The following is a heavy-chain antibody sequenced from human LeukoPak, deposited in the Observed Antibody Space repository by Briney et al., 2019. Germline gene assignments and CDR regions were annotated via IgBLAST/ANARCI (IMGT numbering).Heavy chain of an antibody. V-gene: IGHV1-46*01. D-gene: IGHD2-15*01. J-gene: IGHJ4*02. CDR1: GYTFTSYY. Sequence: ASVKVSCKASGYTFTSYYMHWVRQAPGQGLEWMGIINPSGGSTSYAQKFQGRVTITRDTSASTAYMELSSLRSEDTAVYYCARGRRYCSGGSCYDRSIDYWGQGTLVTVSS. CDR2: INPSGGST. CDR3: ARGRRYCSGGSCYDRSIDY.